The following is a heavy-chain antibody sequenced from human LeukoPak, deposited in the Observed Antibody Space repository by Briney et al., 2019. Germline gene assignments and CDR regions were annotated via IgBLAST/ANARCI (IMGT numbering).Heavy chain of an antibody. CDR2: ISGSGGII. J-gene: IGHJ4*02. V-gene: IGHV3-23*01. CDR3: AKELVGQPAPDY. Sequence: GGSLRLSYAASGFTFSTYAMSWVRQAPGKGLEWVSAISGSGGIIYYADSVKGRFTISRDNSKNTLYLQMNSLRAEDTAVYYCAKELVGQPAPDYWGQGTLVTVSS. D-gene: IGHD2-2*01. CDR1: GFTFSTYA.